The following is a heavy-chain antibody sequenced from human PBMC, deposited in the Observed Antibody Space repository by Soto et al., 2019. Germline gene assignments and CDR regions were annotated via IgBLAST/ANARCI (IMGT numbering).Heavy chain of an antibody. V-gene: IGHV5-51*03. CDR3: ARDLDFGGHSAWFAP. D-gene: IGHD4-17*01. Sequence: EVQLVQSGTEVKKPGESLKISCKDSGYSFTNFWIAWVRQMPGKGLEWMGIIYPGDSRTTYSPSFQGQVTISVDKSINTAYLQWTSLKASDTAMYYCARDLDFGGHSAWFAPWGQGTLVIVSS. J-gene: IGHJ5*01. CDR1: GYSFTNFW. CDR2: IYPGDSRT.